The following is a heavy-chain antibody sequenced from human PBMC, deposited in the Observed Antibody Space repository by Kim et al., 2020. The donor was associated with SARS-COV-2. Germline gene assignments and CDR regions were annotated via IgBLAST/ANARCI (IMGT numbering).Heavy chain of an antibody. CDR1: GFTFSSYA. CDR2: ISGSGGST. CDR3: ASRRGSWYIRGVGMDV. Sequence: GGSLRLSCAASGFTFSSYAMSWVRQAPGKGLEWVSAISGSGGSTYYADSVKGRFTISRDNSKNTLYLQMNSLRAEDTAVYYCASRRGSWYIRGVGMDVWGQGTTVTVSS. V-gene: IGHV3-23*01. D-gene: IGHD6-13*01. J-gene: IGHJ6*02.